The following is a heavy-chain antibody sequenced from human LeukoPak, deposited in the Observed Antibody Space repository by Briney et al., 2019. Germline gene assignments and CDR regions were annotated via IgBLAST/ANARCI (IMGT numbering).Heavy chain of an antibody. CDR2: IKQDGSEK. CDR3: ARDLVFGGGYLYGDRSDY. Sequence: PGGSLRLPCAVSGFTFSSYWMSWVRQAPGKGLEWVANIKQDGSEKYYVDSVKGRFAISRDNAKNSLYLQMNSLRAEDTAVYYCARDLVFGGGYLYGDRSDYWGQGTLVTVSS. V-gene: IGHV3-7*01. J-gene: IGHJ4*02. D-gene: IGHD3-22*01. CDR1: GFTFSSYW.